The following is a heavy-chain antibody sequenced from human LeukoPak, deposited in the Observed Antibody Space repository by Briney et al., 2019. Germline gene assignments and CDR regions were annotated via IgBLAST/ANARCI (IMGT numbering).Heavy chain of an antibody. J-gene: IGHJ4*02. CDR1: GFTFSSYW. CDR2: IKQDGSEK. Sequence: QSGGSLRLSCAASGFTFSSYWMSWVRQAPGKGLEWVANIKQDGSEKYYVDSVKGRFTISRDNAKNSLYLQMNSLRAEDTAMYYCARGYVYYGDYGVGDYWGQGTLVTVSS. V-gene: IGHV3-7*03. CDR3: ARGYVYYGDYGVGDY. D-gene: IGHD4-17*01.